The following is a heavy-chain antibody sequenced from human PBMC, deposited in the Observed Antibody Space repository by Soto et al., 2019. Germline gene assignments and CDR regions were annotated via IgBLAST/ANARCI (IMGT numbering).Heavy chain of an antibody. V-gene: IGHV3-23*01. CDR1: GFTFSSYA. Sequence: GGSLRLSCAASGFTFSSYAMSWVRQAPGKGLECVLAISGSGGSTYYADSVKGRFTISRDNSKNTLYLQMNSLRAEDTAVYYCAKFDNWNPAYWGQGTLVTVYS. D-gene: IGHD1-1*01. CDR3: AKFDNWNPAY. J-gene: IGHJ4*02. CDR2: ISGSGGST.